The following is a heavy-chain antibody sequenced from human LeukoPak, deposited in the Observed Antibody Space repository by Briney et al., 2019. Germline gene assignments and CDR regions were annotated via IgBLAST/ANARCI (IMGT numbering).Heavy chain of an antibody. V-gene: IGHV4-34*01. CDR2: INHSGST. J-gene: IGHJ3*02. D-gene: IGHD6-13*01. Sequence: SETLSLTCAVYGGSFSGYYWSWIRQPPGKGLEWIGEINHSGSTNYNPSLKSRVTISVDTSKNQFSLKLSSVTAADTAVHYCARDSRYCSSWYTSGAFDIWGQGTMVTVSS. CDR3: ARDSRYCSSWYTSGAFDI. CDR1: GGSFSGYY.